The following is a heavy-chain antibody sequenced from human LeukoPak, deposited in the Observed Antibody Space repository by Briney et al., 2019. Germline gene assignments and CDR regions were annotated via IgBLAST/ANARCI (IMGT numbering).Heavy chain of an antibody. CDR1: GGSCSGYY. Sequence: KPSETLSLTCAVYGGSCSGYYWSWIRQPPGKGLEWIGEINHSGSTNYNPSLKSRVTISVDTSKNQFSLKLSSVTAADTAVYYCARGYCSSTSCRYRTSSYGMDVWGEGTTVTVSS. CDR3: ARGYCSSTSCRYRTSSYGMDV. D-gene: IGHD2-2*01. J-gene: IGHJ6*04. V-gene: IGHV4-34*01. CDR2: INHSGST.